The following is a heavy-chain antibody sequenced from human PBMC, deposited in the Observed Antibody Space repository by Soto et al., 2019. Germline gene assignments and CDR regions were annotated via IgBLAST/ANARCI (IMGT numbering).Heavy chain of an antibody. V-gene: IGHV4-4*02. CDR2: IYHTGRT. Sequence: QVQLQESGPGLVKPSGTLSLTCVITNASISSSNWWSWVRQPPGKGLEWIGEIYHTGRTNYNPSLRSRVTMSIDKFNNRFSLRLSSLTAGDTAVYYCVRDEAHYDILTGSSLGRAFDIWGQGTMVTVSS. CDR1: NASISSSNW. J-gene: IGHJ3*02. CDR3: VRDEAHYDILTGSSLGRAFDI. D-gene: IGHD3-9*01.